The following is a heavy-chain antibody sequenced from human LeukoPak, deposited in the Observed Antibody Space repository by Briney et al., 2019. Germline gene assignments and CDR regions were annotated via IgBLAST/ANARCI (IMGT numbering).Heavy chain of an antibody. J-gene: IGHJ4*02. CDR3: ARVDTAMVDY. V-gene: IGHV4-59*01. D-gene: IGHD5-18*01. Sequence: PSETLSLTCTVSGDFITAYYWSWIRQPPGKGLEWIGYVYYSGSTEYNPSLRSRVTISLEMSKHQFSLNLTSVTAADTAVYYCARVDTAMVDYWGQGTLVTVSS. CDR1: GDFITAYY. CDR2: VYYSGST.